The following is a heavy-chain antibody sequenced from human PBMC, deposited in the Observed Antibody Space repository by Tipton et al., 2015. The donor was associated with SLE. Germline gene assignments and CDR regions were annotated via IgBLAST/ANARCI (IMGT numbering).Heavy chain of an antibody. V-gene: IGHV4-34*01. Sequence: TLSLTCTVSGGSISSYYWSWIRQPPGKGLEWIGEINHSGSTNYNPSLKSRVTISVDTSKNQFSLKLSSVTAADTAVYYCARTIGSWPNYYYYGMDVWGQGTTLTVSS. CDR2: INHSGST. CDR3: ARTIGSWPNYYYYGMDV. J-gene: IGHJ6*02. D-gene: IGHD6-13*01. CDR1: GGSISSYY.